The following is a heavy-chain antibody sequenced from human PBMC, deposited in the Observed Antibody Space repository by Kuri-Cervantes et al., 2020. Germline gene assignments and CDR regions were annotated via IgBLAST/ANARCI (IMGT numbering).Heavy chain of an antibody. CDR3: ATRGQLEGYYFDY. Sequence: SETLSLTCAVSGYSISSGYYWGWIRQPPGKGLEWIGSIYHSGSTYYNPSLKSRVTISVDTSKNQFSLKLSSVTAADTAVYYCATRGQLEGYYFDYWGQGTLVTVSS. J-gene: IGHJ4*02. D-gene: IGHD6-6*01. CDR2: IYHSGST. V-gene: IGHV4-38-2*01. CDR1: GYSISSGYY.